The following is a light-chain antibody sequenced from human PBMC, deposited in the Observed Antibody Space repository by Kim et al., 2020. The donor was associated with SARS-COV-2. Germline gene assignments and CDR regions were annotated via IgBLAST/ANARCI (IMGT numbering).Light chain of an antibody. Sequence: AAEGDGVTVTCRASQTITKSLAWYQQKPGKAPKVLIYDASKIEIGVPSRFSGSGSETRFTLNITSLQPDDFATYYCQHYHNFPLTFGGGTKVDIK. CDR3: QHYHNFPLT. CDR1: QTITKS. CDR2: DAS. V-gene: IGKV1-5*03. J-gene: IGKJ4*01.